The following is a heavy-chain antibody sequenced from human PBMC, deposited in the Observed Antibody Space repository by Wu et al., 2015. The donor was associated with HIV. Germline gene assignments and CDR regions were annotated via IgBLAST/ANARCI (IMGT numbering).Heavy chain of an antibody. Sequence: QMQLVQSGAEVKKTGSSVKVSCKASGYTFTYRYLHWVRQAPGQALEWMGWITPFNGNTNYAQKFQDRVTITRDRSMSTAYMELSSLRSEDTAMYYCATGQQLAPGAPKDYYYYMDVWGKGTDGHRLL. V-gene: IGHV1-45*02. D-gene: IGHD6-13*01. CDR2: ITPFNGNT. CDR3: ATGQQLAPGAPKDYYYYMDV. CDR1: GYTFTYRY. J-gene: IGHJ6*03.